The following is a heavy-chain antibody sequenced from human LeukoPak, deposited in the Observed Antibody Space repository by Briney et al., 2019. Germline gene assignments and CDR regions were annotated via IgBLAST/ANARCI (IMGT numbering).Heavy chain of an antibody. CDR2: ICAYNGNT. D-gene: IGHD2-15*01. J-gene: IGHJ3*02. CDR1: GYTFNSYG. Sequence: GASVKDSCKACGYTFNSYGISWVRQAPGQGLEWMGWICAYNGNTNYAQKLQGRVTMTPDTSTSTAYVELRSLRSDDTAVYYCARDEFGLMFVWGCSGGSCYSGDAFDIWGQGTMVTVSS. V-gene: IGHV1-18*01. CDR3: ARDEFGLMFVWGCSGGSCYSGDAFDI.